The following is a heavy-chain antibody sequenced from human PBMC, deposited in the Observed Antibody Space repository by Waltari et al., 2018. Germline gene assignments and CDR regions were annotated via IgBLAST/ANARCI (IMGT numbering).Heavy chain of an antibody. Sequence: QVQLQESGPGLVKPSETLSLTCAVSGGSISSSNWWSWIRQPPGKGLGGIGSIGGSSWSTYCNPALKSRVTISKDTSKNQFSLKLSSVTAADTAVYYCARRPSGGWFFDYWGQGVLVTVSS. D-gene: IGHD6-19*01. J-gene: IGHJ4*02. V-gene: IGHV4-4*02. CDR1: GGSISSSNW. CDR3: ARRPSGGWFFDY. CDR2: IGGSSWST.